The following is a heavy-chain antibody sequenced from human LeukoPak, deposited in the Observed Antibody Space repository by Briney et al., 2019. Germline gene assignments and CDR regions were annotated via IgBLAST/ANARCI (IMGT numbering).Heavy chain of an antibody. J-gene: IGHJ6*03. Sequence: SETLSLTCAVYGGSFSGYYWSWIRQPPGRGLEWIGEINHSGSTNDNPSLKSRVTISGDTSKNQFSLKLTSVTAADTAVYYCARHTRGPFPYYYYYMDVWGKGTTVTISS. CDR1: GGSFSGYY. CDR2: INHSGST. CDR3: ARHTRGPFPYYYYYMDV. D-gene: IGHD3-10*01. V-gene: IGHV4-34*01.